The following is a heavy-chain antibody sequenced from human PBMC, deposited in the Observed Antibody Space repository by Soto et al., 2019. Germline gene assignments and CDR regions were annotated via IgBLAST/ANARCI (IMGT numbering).Heavy chain of an antibody. CDR2: INHSGST. CDR3: ARGYSSSWYRYYYGMDV. V-gene: IGHV4-34*01. D-gene: IGHD6-13*01. J-gene: IGHJ6*02. Sequence: SETLSLTCAVYGGSFSGYYWSWIRQPPGKGLEWIGEINHSGSTNSNPSLKSRVTISVDTSKNQFSLKLSSVTAADTAVYYCARGYSSSWYRYYYGMDVWGQGTKANVYS. CDR1: GGSFSGYY.